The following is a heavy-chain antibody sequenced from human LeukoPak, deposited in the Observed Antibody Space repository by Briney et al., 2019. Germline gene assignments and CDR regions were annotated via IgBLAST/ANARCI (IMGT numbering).Heavy chain of an antibody. CDR3: ARATYDNEFDY. CDR2: VYTSGST. CDR1: GGSISSCH. J-gene: IGHJ4*02. D-gene: IGHD3-22*01. Sequence: SETLSLTCTVSGGSISSCHWSWIRQPAGKGLEWIEHVYTSGSTNYNPSLKSRVTMSVDTSKIQFSLKLSSVTAADTAVYYCARATYDNEFDYWGQGTLVTVSS. V-gene: IGHV4-4*07.